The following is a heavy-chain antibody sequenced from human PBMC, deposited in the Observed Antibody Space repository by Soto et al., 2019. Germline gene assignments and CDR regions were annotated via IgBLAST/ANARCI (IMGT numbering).Heavy chain of an antibody. V-gene: IGHV1-18*01. CDR1: GYTFTSYG. Sequence: QVQLVQSGAEVKKPGASVKVSCKASGYTFTSYGISWVRQAPGQGLEWMGWISAYNGNTNYAQKFQGRVTITADESTSTAYMELSSLRSEDTAVYYCARDDYRYDPLGLYYYYGMDVWGQGTTVTVSS. CDR2: ISAYNGNT. J-gene: IGHJ6*02. CDR3: ARDDYRYDPLGLYYYYGMDV. D-gene: IGHD5-12*01.